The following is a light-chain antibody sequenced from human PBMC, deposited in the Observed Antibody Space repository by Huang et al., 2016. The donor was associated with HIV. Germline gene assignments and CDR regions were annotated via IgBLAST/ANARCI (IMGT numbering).Light chain of an antibody. CDR2: GAS. CDR3: QQYNNWPPST. V-gene: IGKV3-15*01. J-gene: IGKJ2*02. CDR1: QSVSSD. Sequence: IVMTQSPATLSVSPGEGATLSCRASQSVSSDLAWYQQKPGQYPRLLIYGASTRATGFPARFSGSGSGTGFSLTISSLQSEDFAVYYCQQYNNWPPSTFGQGTKLEI.